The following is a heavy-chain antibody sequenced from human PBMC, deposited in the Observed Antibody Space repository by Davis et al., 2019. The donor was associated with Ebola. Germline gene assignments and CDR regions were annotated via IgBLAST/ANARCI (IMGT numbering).Heavy chain of an antibody. CDR2: ISSSSSYI. D-gene: IGHD6-6*01. Sequence: GESLKISCAASGFTFSSYGMHWVRQAPGKGLEWVSSISSSSSYIYYADSVKGRFTISRDNAKNSLYLQMNSLRAEDTAVYYCARDQRIAARRYYYYGMDVWGQGTTVTVSS. CDR1: GFTFSSYG. J-gene: IGHJ6*02. V-gene: IGHV3-21*01. CDR3: ARDQRIAARRYYYYGMDV.